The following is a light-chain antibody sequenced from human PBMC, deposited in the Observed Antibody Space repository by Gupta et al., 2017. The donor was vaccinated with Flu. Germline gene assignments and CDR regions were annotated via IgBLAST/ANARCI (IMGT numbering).Light chain of an antibody. CDR1: QSISSY. CDR3: QQSYSTPLT. V-gene: IGKV1-39*01. CDR2: AAS. Sequence: SPSSLSASVGDRVTITCRASQSISSYLNWYQQKPGKAPKLLIYAASSLQSGVPSRFSGSGYGTDFTHTISSLQPEDFATYYCQQSYSTPLTFGGGTKVEIK. J-gene: IGKJ4*01.